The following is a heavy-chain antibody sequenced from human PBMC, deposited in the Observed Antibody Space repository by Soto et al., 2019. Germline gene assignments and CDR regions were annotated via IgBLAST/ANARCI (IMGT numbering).Heavy chain of an antibody. D-gene: IGHD6-6*01. V-gene: IGHV1-2*04. CDR1: GYTFTGYY. Sequence: ASVKVSCKASGYTFTGYYMHWVRQAPGQGLEWMGWINPNSGGTNYAQKFQGWVTMTRDTSISTAYMELSSVTAADTAVYYCARRYGSCFDYWGQGTLVTVSS. CDR3: ARRYGSCFDY. J-gene: IGHJ4*02. CDR2: INPNSGGT.